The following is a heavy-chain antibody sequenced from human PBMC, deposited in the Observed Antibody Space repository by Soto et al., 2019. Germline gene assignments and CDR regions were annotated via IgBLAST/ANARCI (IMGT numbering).Heavy chain of an antibody. CDR1: GYTFTIYG. CDR3: ARDRTGYPPFDY. D-gene: IGHD3-9*01. J-gene: IGHJ4*02. V-gene: IGHV1-18*01. CDR2: ISPYNGNT. Sequence: GASVKVSCKASGYTFTIYGISWVRQAPGQGLEWMGWISPYNGNTNYAQKLQGRVTMTTDTSTSTAYMELRSLRSDDTAVYYCARDRTGYPPFDYWGQGTPVTSPQ.